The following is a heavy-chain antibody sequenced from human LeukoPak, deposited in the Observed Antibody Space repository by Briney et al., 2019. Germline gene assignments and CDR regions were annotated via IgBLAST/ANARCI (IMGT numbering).Heavy chain of an antibody. Sequence: ASVKVSCKASGYTFTSYDVTWVRQGTGQGLEWVGWMNPNTGNTGYAQKFQGRVTMPRNTSISTAYMELSSLRYEDTAVYYCARGRPLAGCESASCPDYWGQGTLVTVSS. V-gene: IGHV1-8*01. CDR2: MNPNTGNT. J-gene: IGHJ4*02. D-gene: IGHD2-2*01. CDR3: ARGRPLAGCESASCPDY. CDR1: GYTFTSYD.